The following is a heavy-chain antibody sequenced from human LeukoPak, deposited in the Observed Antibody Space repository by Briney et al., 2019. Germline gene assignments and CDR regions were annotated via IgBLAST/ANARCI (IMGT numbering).Heavy chain of an antibody. CDR2: INWNGGST. Sequence: PGGSLRLSCAASGFTFDDYGMSWVRQAPGKGLEWVSGINWNGGSTGYADSVKGRFTISRDNAKNSLYLQMNSLRAEDTALYYCARAYCSSTSCYGDYYYYYMDVWGKGTTVTVSS. J-gene: IGHJ6*03. CDR3: ARAYCSSTSCYGDYYYYYMDV. CDR1: GFTFDDYG. D-gene: IGHD2-2*01. V-gene: IGHV3-20*04.